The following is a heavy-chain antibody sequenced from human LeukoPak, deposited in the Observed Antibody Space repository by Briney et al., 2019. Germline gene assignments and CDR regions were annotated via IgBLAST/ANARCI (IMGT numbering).Heavy chain of an antibody. CDR2: INHSGST. CDR3: AKSGGSGLIDY. Sequence: SETLSLTCAVYGGSFSGYYWSWIRQPPGKGLEWIGEINHSGSTNYNPSLKSRVTISVDTSKNQFSLNLSSVTAADTAVYYCAKSGGSGLIDYWGQGTLVTVSS. D-gene: IGHD1-26*01. J-gene: IGHJ4*02. CDR1: GGSFSGYY. V-gene: IGHV4-34*01.